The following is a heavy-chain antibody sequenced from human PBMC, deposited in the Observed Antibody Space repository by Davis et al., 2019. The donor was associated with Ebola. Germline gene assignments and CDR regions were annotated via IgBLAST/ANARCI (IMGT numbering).Heavy chain of an antibody. CDR2: IKQDGSEK. J-gene: IGHJ6*02. CDR1: GFTFSSYA. V-gene: IGHV3-7*01. D-gene: IGHD2-2*01. Sequence: GESLKISCAASGFTFSSYAMSWVRQAPGKGLEWVANIKQDGSEKYYVDSVKGRFTISRDNAKNSLYLQMNSLRAEDTAVYYCARDQVVVVPAADYYYYYGMDVWGQGTTVTVSS. CDR3: ARDQVVVVPAADYYYYYGMDV.